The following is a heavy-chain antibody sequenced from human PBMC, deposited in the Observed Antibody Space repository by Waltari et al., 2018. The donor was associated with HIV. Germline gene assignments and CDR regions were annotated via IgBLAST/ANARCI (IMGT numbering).Heavy chain of an antibody. CDR1: GFTFSSYG. J-gene: IGHJ4*02. V-gene: IGHV3-33*01. D-gene: IGHD3-22*01. Sequence: QVQLVESGGGVVQPGRSLRLSCAASGFTFSSYGMHWVRQAPGKGLEWVEGIWYDGSNKYYADSVKGRFTISRDNSKNTLYLQMNSLRAEDTAVYYCAREDATYYYDSSGYPYWGQGTLVTVSS. CDR3: AREDATYYYDSSGYPY. CDR2: IWYDGSNK.